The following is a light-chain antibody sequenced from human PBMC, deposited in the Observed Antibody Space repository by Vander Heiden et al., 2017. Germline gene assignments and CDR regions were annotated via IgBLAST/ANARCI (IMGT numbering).Light chain of an antibody. J-gene: IGKJ4*01. Sequence: EIVLTQSPAPLSLSPGERATLSCRASQSVRSYLAWYQQKPGQAPRLLIYDASNRATGIPARFSGSGSGTDFTLTISSLEPEDFADYDCQQRLTFGGGTKVEIK. V-gene: IGKV3-11*01. CDR2: DAS. CDR1: QSVRSY. CDR3: QQRLT.